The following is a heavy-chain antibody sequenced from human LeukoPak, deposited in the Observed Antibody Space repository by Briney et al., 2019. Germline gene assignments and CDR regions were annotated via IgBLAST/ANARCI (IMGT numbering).Heavy chain of an antibody. CDR1: GFTFSSYA. V-gene: IGHV3-23*01. CDR3: ATSASGYSGYDYNY. D-gene: IGHD5-12*01. Sequence: GGSLRLSCAASGFTFSSYAMSWVRQAPGKGLEWVSAISGSGGSTYYADSVKGRFTISRDNSKNTLYLQMNSLRAEDTAVYYCATSASGYSGYDYNYWGQGTLVTVSS. CDR2: ISGSGGST. J-gene: IGHJ4*02.